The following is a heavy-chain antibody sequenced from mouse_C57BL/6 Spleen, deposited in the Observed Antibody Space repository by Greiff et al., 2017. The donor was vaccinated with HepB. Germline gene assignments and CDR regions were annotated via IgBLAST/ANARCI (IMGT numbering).Heavy chain of an antibody. J-gene: IGHJ2*02. CDR3: TSRRLYSFDY. V-gene: IGHV5-6*02. CDR2: ISSGGSYT. CDR1: GYTFSSYG. Sequence: EVKLLESGGDLVKPGGSLKLSCAASGYTFSSYGMSWVRQTPDKRLEWVATISSGGSYTYYPDSVKGRITISRDNAKNTLYLQRSSLTSEDTAMYYSTSRRLYSFDYWGQGTSLTVSS.